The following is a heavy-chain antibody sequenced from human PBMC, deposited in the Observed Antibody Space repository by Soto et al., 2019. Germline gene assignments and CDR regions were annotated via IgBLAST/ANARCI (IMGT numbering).Heavy chain of an antibody. CDR1: GFTFSSSA. V-gene: IGHV3-23*01. J-gene: IGHJ4*02. Sequence: EVQLLESGGGLVQPGGSLRLSCAASGFTFSSSAMLWVRQAPWKGLEWVSAITASGGYTSYTDSVKGRFTISRDNSKNTLFLQMNSLRAEDTALYYCATGRYCSSAACLAAEWGQGTLITVS. D-gene: IGHD2-2*01. CDR2: ITASGGYT. CDR3: ATGRYCSSAACLAAE.